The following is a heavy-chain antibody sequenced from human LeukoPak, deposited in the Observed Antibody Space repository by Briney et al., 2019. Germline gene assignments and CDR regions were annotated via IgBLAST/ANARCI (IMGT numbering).Heavy chain of an antibody. Sequence: GGSLRLSCAASGFTFSDYYMSWVRQAPGKGLEWVSVIYSGGSTYYADSVKGRFTISRDNSKNTLYLQMNSLRAEDTAVYYCARDRVGLYYDSSGYYRSYFDYWGQGTLVTVSS. CDR3: ARDRVGLYYDSSGYYRSYFDY. CDR1: GFTFSDYY. J-gene: IGHJ4*02. D-gene: IGHD3-22*01. V-gene: IGHV3-66*01. CDR2: IYSGGST.